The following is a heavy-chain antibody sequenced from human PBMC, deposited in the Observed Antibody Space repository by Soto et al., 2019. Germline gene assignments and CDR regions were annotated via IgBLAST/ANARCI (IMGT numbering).Heavy chain of an antibody. CDR3: TTGPYMAAGPDY. J-gene: IGHJ4*02. V-gene: IGHV3-15*01. CDR1: GFTFGTYS. Sequence: PGGSLRLSCAASGFTFGTYSMNWVRQAPGKGLEWVGRIKSKTDGGTTDYAAPVKGRLTISRDDSKYTLYLQMNSLKTEDTAVYYCTTGPYMAAGPDYWGQGTLVTVSS. CDR2: IKSKTDGGTT. D-gene: IGHD6-6*01.